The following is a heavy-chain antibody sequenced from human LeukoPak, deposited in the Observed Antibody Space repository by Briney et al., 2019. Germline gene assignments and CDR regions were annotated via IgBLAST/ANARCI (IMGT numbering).Heavy chain of an antibody. V-gene: IGHV1-8*03. J-gene: IGHJ5*02. CDR1: GYTFTSYD. CDR3: ARGGYYGSGNDFRFDP. Sequence: EASVKVSCKASGYTFTSYDINWVRQATGQGLEWMGWMNPNSGNTGYAQKFQGRVTITRNTSISTAYMELSSLRSEDTAVYYCARGGYYGSGNDFRFDPWGQGTLVTVSS. CDR2: MNPNSGNT. D-gene: IGHD3-10*01.